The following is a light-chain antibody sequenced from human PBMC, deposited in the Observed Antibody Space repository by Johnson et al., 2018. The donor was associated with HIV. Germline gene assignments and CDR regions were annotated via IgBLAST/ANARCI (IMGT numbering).Light chain of an antibody. CDR2: EKN. CDR1: SSNIGSNT. Sequence: QSVLTQPPSASGTPGQRVTISCSGSSSNIGSNTVNWYQQLPGTAPKLLIYEKNKRPSGIPDRFSASKSGTSATLVITGLQTGDEADYYCGTWDTSLSAYVFGTGTTVTVL. CDR3: GTWDTSLSAYV. J-gene: IGLJ1*01. V-gene: IGLV1-51*02.